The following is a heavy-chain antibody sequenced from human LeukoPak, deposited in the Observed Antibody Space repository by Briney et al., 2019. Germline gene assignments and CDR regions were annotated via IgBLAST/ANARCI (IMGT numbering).Heavy chain of an antibody. CDR2: IWYDGSNK. J-gene: IGHJ3*02. CDR1: GFSFIDYA. CDR3: AKDGYNLRAFDI. Sequence: GGSLRLSCAASGFSFIDYAMHWVRQAPGKGLEWVAVIWYDGSNKYYADSVKGRFTISRDNSKNTLYLQMNSLRAEDTAVYYCAKDGYNLRAFDIWGQGTMVTVSS. V-gene: IGHV3-33*06. D-gene: IGHD5-12*01.